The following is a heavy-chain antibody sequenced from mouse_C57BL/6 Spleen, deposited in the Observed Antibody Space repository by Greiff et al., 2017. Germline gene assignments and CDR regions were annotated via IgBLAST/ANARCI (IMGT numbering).Heavy chain of an antibody. CDR3: ARDLAQAPSYYYAMDY. CDR1: GFTFSSYA. D-gene: IGHD3-2*02. Sequence: EVKLMESGGGLVKPGGSLKLSCAASGFTFSSYAMSWVRQTPEKRLEWVATISDGGSYTYYPDNVKGRFTISRDNAKNNLYLQMSHLKSEDTAMYYCARDLAQAPSYYYAMDYWGQGTSVTVSS. V-gene: IGHV5-4*01. J-gene: IGHJ4*01. CDR2: ISDGGSYT.